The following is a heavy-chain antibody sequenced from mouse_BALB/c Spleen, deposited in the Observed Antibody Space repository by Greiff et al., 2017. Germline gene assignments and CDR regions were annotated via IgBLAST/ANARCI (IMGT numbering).Heavy chain of an antibody. Sequence: EVKVEESGGGLVQPGGSMKLSCVASGFTFSNYWMNWVRQSPEKGLEWVAEIRLKSNNYATHYAESVKGRFTISRDDSKSSVYLQMNNLRAEDTGIYYCTSEGPLYYGYGYYFDYWGQGTTLTVSS. J-gene: IGHJ2*01. D-gene: IGHD2-2*01. CDR1: GFTFSNYW. CDR3: TSEGPLYYGYGYYFDY. V-gene: IGHV6-6*02. CDR2: IRLKSNNYAT.